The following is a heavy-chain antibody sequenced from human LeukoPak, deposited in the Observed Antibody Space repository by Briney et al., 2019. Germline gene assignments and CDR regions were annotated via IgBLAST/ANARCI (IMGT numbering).Heavy chain of an antibody. D-gene: IGHD3-22*01. CDR2: ISLSSSYI. CDR3: ARGQAVVTDDWYFDL. V-gene: IGHV3-21*01. Sequence: PGGSLRLSCVASGFIFSSHSMSWVRQAPGKGLEWVSFISLSSSYIYYTDSVKGRFTISRDNAKNSLSLQMNSLRAEDTAVYYCARGQAVVTDDWYFDLWGRGTLVTVSS. J-gene: IGHJ2*01. CDR1: GFIFSSHS.